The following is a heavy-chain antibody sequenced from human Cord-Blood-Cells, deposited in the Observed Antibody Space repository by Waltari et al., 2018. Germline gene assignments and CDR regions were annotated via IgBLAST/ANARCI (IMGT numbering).Heavy chain of an antibody. CDR3: ARHQLVTIDY. CDR2: IYYSGST. CDR1: GGSISRSSYY. Sequence: QLQLQGSGPGLVKPSETLSLTCSVPGGSISRSSYYRGWIRQPPGKGLEWIGSIYYSGSTYYNPSLKSRVTISVDTSKNQFSLKLSSVTAADTAVYYCARHQLVTIDYWGQGTLVTVSS. J-gene: IGHJ4*02. V-gene: IGHV4-39*01. D-gene: IGHD1-1*01.